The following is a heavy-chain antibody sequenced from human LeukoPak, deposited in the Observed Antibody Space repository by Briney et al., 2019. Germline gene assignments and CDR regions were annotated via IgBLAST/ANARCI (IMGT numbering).Heavy chain of an antibody. D-gene: IGHD1-26*01. J-gene: IGHJ4*02. CDR1: GFTFSSYE. V-gene: IGHV3-48*03. Sequence: GGSLRLSCAASGFTFSSYEMNWVRQAPGKGLEWVSYISSSGSTIYYADSVKGRFTISRDNAKKSLYLQMNSLRAEDTAVYYCARDGSGSYLLGFDYWGQGTLVTVSS. CDR3: ARDGSGSYLLGFDY. CDR2: ISSSGSTI.